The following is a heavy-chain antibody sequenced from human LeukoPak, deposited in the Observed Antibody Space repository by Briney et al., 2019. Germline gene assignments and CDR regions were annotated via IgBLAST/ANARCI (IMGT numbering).Heavy chain of an antibody. CDR3: AKDIGPIALDAFDI. Sequence: PGGSLRLSCAASGFTFSNYWMHWVRQAPGKGLEWVAFIRYDGDNKYYADSVKGRFTISRDNSKTTLSLQMNSLRAEDTAVFYCAKDIGPIALDAFDIWGQGTMVTVSS. V-gene: IGHV3-30*02. J-gene: IGHJ3*02. CDR2: IRYDGDNK. D-gene: IGHD6-13*01. CDR1: GFTFSNYW.